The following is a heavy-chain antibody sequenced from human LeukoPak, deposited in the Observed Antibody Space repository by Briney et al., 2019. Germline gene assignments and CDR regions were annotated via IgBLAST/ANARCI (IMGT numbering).Heavy chain of an antibody. CDR2: IYYSGST. J-gene: IGHJ4*02. D-gene: IGHD6-6*01. CDR1: GGSISSSSYY. CDR3: ARRSEYSRSSGVSG. Sequence: SETLSLTCTVSGGSISSSSYYWGWIRQPPGKGLEWIGSIYYSGSTYYNPSLKSRVTISVDTSKNQFSLKLSSVTAADTAVYYCARRSEYSRSSGVSGWGQGTLVTVSS. V-gene: IGHV4-39*01.